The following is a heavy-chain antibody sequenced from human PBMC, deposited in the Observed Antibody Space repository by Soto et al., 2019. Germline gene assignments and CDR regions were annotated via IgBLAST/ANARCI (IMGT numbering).Heavy chain of an antibody. J-gene: IGHJ5*02. Sequence: GGSLRLSCAASGFTFSSYAMSWVRQAPGKGLEWVSAISGSGGSTYYADSVKGRFTISRDNSKNTLYLQMNSLRAEDTAVYYCAKDRACSGGSCYSNWFDPWGQGTLVTVSS. CDR1: GFTFSSYA. D-gene: IGHD2-15*01. CDR3: AKDRACSGGSCYSNWFDP. V-gene: IGHV3-23*01. CDR2: ISGSGGST.